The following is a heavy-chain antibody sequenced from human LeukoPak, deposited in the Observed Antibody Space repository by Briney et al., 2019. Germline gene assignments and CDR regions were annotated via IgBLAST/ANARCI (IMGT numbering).Heavy chain of an antibody. CDR2: ISDSGGRT. J-gene: IGHJ6*02. V-gene: IGHV3-23*01. CDR1: GITLTNYG. Sequence: GGSLRLSCAVSGITLTNYGMSWVRQAPGKGLEWVAGISDSGGRTIYADSVKGRFTISRDNPKNTLYLQMNSLRAEDTAVYYCAKGSYCSGGSCSYYYYYGMDVWGQGTTVTVSS. D-gene: IGHD2-15*01. CDR3: AKGSYCSGGSCSYYYYYGMDV.